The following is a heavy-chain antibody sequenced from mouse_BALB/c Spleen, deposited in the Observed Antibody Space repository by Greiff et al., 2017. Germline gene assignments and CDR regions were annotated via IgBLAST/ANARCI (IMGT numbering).Heavy chain of an antibody. CDR3: AGIHYYGPYAMDY. CDR1: GFNIKDTY. Sequence: VQLQQSGAELVKPGASVKLSCTASGFNIKDTYMHWVKQRPEQGLEWIGRIDPANGNTKYDPKFQGKATITADTSSNTAYLQLSSLTSEDTAVYYCAGIHYYGPYAMDYWGQGTSVTVAS. CDR2: IDPANGNT. D-gene: IGHD1-2*01. V-gene: IGHV14-3*02. J-gene: IGHJ4*01.